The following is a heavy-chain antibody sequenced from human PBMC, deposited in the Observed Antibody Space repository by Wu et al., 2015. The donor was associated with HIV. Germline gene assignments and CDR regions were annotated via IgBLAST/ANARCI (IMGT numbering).Heavy chain of an antibody. CDR3: ATTHRLIVLSAGNFDS. D-gene: IGHD6-19*01. V-gene: IGHV1-18*01. CDR1: SYTFDNYG. J-gene: IGHJ4*01. CDR2: VSPYSGSL. Sequence: QIQLVQSGTEVKKPGASVKVSCQASSYTFDNYGISWVRQVPGQGLEWVGWVSPYSGSLSYAQKFQGRVTLTTDTSTSTTYMELGSLRSDDSAIYYCATTHRLIVLSAGNFDSWGQGTLVTVSS.